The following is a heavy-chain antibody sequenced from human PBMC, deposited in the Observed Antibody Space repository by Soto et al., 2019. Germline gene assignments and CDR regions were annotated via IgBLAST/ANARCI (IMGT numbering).Heavy chain of an antibody. Sequence: ASVKVSCKVSGYTLTELSMHWVRQAPGKGLEWMGGFDPEDGETIYAQKFQGRVTMTEDTSTDTAYMELSSLRSEDTAVYYCATVWGEMGYYYYYYGMDVWGQGTTVTISS. CDR3: ATVWGEMGYYYYYYGMDV. J-gene: IGHJ6*02. V-gene: IGHV1-24*01. CDR2: FDPEDGET. CDR1: GYTLTELS. D-gene: IGHD7-27*01.